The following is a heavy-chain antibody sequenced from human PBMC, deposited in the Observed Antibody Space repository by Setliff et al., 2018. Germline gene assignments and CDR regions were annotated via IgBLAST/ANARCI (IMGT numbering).Heavy chain of an antibody. D-gene: IGHD5-18*01. V-gene: IGHV3-48*04. CDR2: ISSSSSTI. CDR1: GFSFSNHN. CDR3: ARRHVDTAMVIYYYGMDV. J-gene: IGHJ6*02. Sequence: GGSLRLSCAASGFSFSNHNMNWFRQIPGKGLEWVSYISSSSSTIYYADSVKGRFTISRDNAKNSLYLQMNSLRAEDTAVYYCARRHVDTAMVIYYYGMDVWGQGTTVTVSS.